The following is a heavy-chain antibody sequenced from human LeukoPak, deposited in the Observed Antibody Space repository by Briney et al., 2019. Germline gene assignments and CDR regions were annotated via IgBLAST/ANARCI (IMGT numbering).Heavy chain of an antibody. CDR2: ISYDGSNK. D-gene: IGHD1-26*01. Sequence: AGGSLRPSCAASGFTFSSYAMHWVRQAPGKGLEWVAVISYDGSNKYYADSVKGRFTISRDNSKNTLYLQMNSLRAEDTAVYYCARGHHTRGSYPGYWGQGTLVTVSS. V-gene: IGHV3-30-3*01. J-gene: IGHJ4*02. CDR3: ARGHHTRGSYPGY. CDR1: GFTFSSYA.